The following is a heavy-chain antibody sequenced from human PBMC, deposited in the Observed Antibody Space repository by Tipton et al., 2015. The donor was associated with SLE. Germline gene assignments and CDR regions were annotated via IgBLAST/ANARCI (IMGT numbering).Heavy chain of an antibody. CDR3: ARFKQGHDSGGYSDY. D-gene: IGHD3-22*01. Sequence: QLVQSGAEVKKPGESLKISCKGTGYSFTSYWIGWVRKVPGKGLEWMGIIYPGDSDTRYSPSFQGQVTISADKSISTAYLQWSSLKASDTAMYYCARFKQGHDSGGYSDYWGQGTLVTFSS. CDR1: GYSFTSYW. CDR2: IYPGDSDT. V-gene: IGHV5-51*03. J-gene: IGHJ4*02.